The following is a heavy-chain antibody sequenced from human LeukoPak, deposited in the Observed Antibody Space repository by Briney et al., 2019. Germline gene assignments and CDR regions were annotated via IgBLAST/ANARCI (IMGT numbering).Heavy chain of an antibody. CDR2: ISSSSSYI. Sequence: GGSLRLSCAASGFTFSSYSMNWVRQAPGKGLEWVSSISSSSSYIYYADSVKGRFTISRDNAKNSLYLQMNSLRAEDTAVYYCARMAYSSGWYSSYFDYWGQGTLVTVSS. CDR1: GFTFSSYS. V-gene: IGHV3-21*01. CDR3: ARMAYSSGWYSSYFDY. D-gene: IGHD6-19*01. J-gene: IGHJ4*02.